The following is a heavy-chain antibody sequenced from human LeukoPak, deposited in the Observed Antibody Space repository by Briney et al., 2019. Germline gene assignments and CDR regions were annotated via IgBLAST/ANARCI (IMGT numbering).Heavy chain of an antibody. V-gene: IGHV5-51*01. J-gene: IGHJ6*03. Sequence: HGESLKISCKGSGYSFTSYWIGWVRQMPGKGLEWMGIIYPGDSDTRYSPSFQGQVTISADKSISTAYLQWSSLKASDTAMYYCASRQVGVSDDYYYYYMDVWGKGTTVTVSS. CDR2: IYPGDSDT. D-gene: IGHD2-15*01. CDR1: GYSFTSYW. CDR3: ASRQVGVSDDYYYYYMDV.